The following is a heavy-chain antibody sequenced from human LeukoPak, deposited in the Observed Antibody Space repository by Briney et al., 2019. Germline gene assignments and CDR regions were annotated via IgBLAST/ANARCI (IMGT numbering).Heavy chain of an antibody. CDR3: ARGANYCTKGVCSLFY. CDR1: GYTFTSYY. D-gene: IGHD2-8*01. V-gene: IGHV1-46*01. CDR2: INPSVGST. Sequence: ASVKVSCKASGYTFTSYYMHWVRQAPGQGLEWMGIINPSVGSTSYAQKFQGRVTMTRDTSTSTAYMELSSLRSEDTAVYYCARGANYCTKGVCSLFYWGQGTLVTVSS. J-gene: IGHJ4*02.